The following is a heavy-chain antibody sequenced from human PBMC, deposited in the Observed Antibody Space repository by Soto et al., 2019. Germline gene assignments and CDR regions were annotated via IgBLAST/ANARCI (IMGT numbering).Heavy chain of an antibody. V-gene: IGHV3-66*01. CDR3: ARVIGIEGYYFDY. CDR1: GFTVSSNY. J-gene: IGHJ4*02. CDR2: IYSGGST. Sequence: GGSLRLSCAASGFTVSSNYMSWVRQAPGKGLEWVSVIYSGGSTYYADSVKGRFTISRDNSKNTLYLQMNSLRAEDTAVYYCARVIGIEGYYFDYWGQGTLVTVSS. D-gene: IGHD1-26*01.